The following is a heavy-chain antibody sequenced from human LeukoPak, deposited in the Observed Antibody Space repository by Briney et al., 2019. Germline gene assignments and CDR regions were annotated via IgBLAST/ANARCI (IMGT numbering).Heavy chain of an antibody. CDR2: ISAYNGNT. CDR1: GYSFNSHG. Sequence: ASVKVSCKASGYSFNSHGISWVRQAPGQGLEWMGWISAYNGNTNYAQKFQGRVTMTTDTSTSTAYMELRSLRSDDTAVYYCARDPGIIDIFDYWGQGSLVTVSS. V-gene: IGHV1-18*01. J-gene: IGHJ4*02. CDR3: ARDPGIIDIFDY. D-gene: IGHD1-14*01.